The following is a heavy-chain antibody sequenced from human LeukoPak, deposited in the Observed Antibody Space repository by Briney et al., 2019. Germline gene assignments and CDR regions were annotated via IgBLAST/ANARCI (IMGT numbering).Heavy chain of an antibody. D-gene: IGHD1-14*01. V-gene: IGHV4-59*01. Sequence: SETLSLTCTVSGGSISNYYWSWIRQPPGKGLEWIGYISYSGITNYNPSLKSRVTISVDTSKNQFSLKLSSVTAADTAVYYCARVGPDRHGTDVWGKGTTVPVSS. CDR2: ISYSGIT. CDR3: ARVGPDRHGTDV. J-gene: IGHJ6*04. CDR1: GGSISNYY.